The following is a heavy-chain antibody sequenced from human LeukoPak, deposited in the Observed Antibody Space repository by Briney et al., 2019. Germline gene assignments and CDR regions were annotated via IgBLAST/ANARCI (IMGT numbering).Heavy chain of an antibody. J-gene: IGHJ4*02. CDR3: AKGRGGYSGYVAWSYFDY. D-gene: IGHD5-12*01. V-gene: IGHV3-23*01. Sequence: PGGSLRLSCAVSGFTFSSYAMSWVRQAPGKGLEWVSAITGIGGSTYYADPVKGRFTLSRDTSKNTLYLQMNSLRAEDTAVYYCAKGRGGYSGYVAWSYFDYWGQGTLVTVSS. CDR1: GFTFSSYA. CDR2: ITGIGGST.